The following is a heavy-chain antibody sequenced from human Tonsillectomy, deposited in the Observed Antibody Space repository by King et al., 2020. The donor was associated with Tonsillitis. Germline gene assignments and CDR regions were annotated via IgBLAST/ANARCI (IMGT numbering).Heavy chain of an antibody. Sequence: VQLVESGGGLVQPGGSLRLSCAASGFTFSIYWMSWVRQAPGKGLEWVANIKQDGSEQYYVDSVKGRFTISRDNAKNSLYLQMNSLRPEDTAVYYLVRDGILPYWRQGTLVTVSS. CDR3: VRDGILPY. CDR1: GFTFSIYW. J-gene: IGHJ4*02. D-gene: IGHD2-15*01. V-gene: IGHV3-7*01. CDR2: IKQDGSEQ.